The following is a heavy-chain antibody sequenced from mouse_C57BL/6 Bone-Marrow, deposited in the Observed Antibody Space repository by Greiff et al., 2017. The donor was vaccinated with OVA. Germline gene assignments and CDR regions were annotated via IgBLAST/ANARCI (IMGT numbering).Heavy chain of an antibody. CDR1: GFSLTSYG. Sequence: QVQLQQSGPGLVQPSQSLSITCTVSGFSLTSYGVHWVRQSPGKGLEWLGVIWSGGSTDYNAAFISRLSISKDNSKRQVFFKMNSLQADDTAIYYCASSNWDEGAWFAYWGQGTLVTVSA. D-gene: IGHD4-1*01. J-gene: IGHJ3*01. CDR3: ASSNWDEGAWFAY. V-gene: IGHV2-2*01. CDR2: IWSGGST.